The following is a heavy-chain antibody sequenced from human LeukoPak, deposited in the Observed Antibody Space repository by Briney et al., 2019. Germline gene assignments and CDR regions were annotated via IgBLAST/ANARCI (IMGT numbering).Heavy chain of an antibody. J-gene: IGHJ5*02. D-gene: IGHD3-16*02. CDR1: GDSINSGSYY. Sequence: PSETLSLTCTVSGDSINSGSYYWGWIRQPPGKGLEWIGEINHSGSTNYNPSLKSRVTISVDTSKNQFSLKLSSVTAADAAVYYCARGLLFDDYVWGSYRLAWFDPWGQGTLVTVSS. CDR2: INHSGST. V-gene: IGHV4-39*07. CDR3: ARGLLFDDYVWGSYRLAWFDP.